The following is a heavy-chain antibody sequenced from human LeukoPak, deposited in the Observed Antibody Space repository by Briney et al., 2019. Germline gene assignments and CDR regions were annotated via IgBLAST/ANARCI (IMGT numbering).Heavy chain of an antibody. Sequence: GGSLRLSCAASGFTFSSYSMNWVRQAPGKGLEWVSYISSSSSTIYYADSVKGRFAISRDNAKNSLYLQMNSLRAEDTAVYYCAKDLVSGSGSFDYWGQGTLVTVSS. CDR1: GFTFSSYS. J-gene: IGHJ4*02. D-gene: IGHD3-10*01. V-gene: IGHV3-48*01. CDR3: AKDLVSGSGSFDY. CDR2: ISSSSSTI.